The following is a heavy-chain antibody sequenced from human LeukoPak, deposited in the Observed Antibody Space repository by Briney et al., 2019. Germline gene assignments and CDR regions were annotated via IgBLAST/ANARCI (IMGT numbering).Heavy chain of an antibody. J-gene: IGHJ3*02. CDR3: AKDREYSHVYDAFDI. D-gene: IGHD5-12*01. V-gene: IGHV3-23*01. CDR1: GFTFSSYA. CDR2: MSGSGGST. Sequence: PAGSLRLSCAASGFTFSSYAMSWVRQAPGKGLEWVSGMSGSGGSTYYADSVKGRFTISRDNSKNTLYLQMNTLRAEDTAVYYCAKDREYSHVYDAFDIWGQGTLVTVSS.